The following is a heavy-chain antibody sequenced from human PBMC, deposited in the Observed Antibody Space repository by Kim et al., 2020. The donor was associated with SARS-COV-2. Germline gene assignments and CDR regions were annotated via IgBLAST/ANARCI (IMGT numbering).Heavy chain of an antibody. V-gene: IGHV4-39*01. CDR3: ARHGAFSGWDSRINNWFDP. D-gene: IGHD6-19*01. Sequence: RVTMSVDTSKNQFSLKLSSVTAADTAVYYCARHGAFSGWDSRINNWFDPWGQGTLVTVSS. J-gene: IGHJ5*02.